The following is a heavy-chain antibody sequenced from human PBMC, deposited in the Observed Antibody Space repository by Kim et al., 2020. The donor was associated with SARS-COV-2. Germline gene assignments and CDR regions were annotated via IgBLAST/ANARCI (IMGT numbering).Heavy chain of an antibody. Sequence: GGSLRLSCAASGFTFSNAWMNWVRQAPGKGLEWVGRIKSKTAGGTTDYAAPVEARFTISRDDSKNTLYLQMNSLKTEDTAVYYCSTDTGYYPFFYYYGLDVWGQGTTVTVSS. CDR2: IKSKTAGGTT. J-gene: IGHJ6*02. D-gene: IGHD3-9*01. V-gene: IGHV3-15*01. CDR1: GFTFSNAW. CDR3: STDTGYYPFFYYYGLDV.